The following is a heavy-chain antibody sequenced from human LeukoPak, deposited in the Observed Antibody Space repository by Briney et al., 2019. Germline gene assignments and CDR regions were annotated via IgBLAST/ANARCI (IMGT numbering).Heavy chain of an antibody. V-gene: IGHV1-3*01. Sequence: GASVKVSCKASGYSFSDYAVQWVRQAPGQRLERLGWINAGNGKTKYSQKFQDRVTITRDTSATTAYLDLSSLRSEDTAVYYCARARWTSTVTTYYLDYWGQGTLVTVSS. CDR1: GYSFSDYA. CDR3: ARARWTSTVTTYYLDY. CDR2: INAGNGKT. J-gene: IGHJ4*02. D-gene: IGHD4-17*01.